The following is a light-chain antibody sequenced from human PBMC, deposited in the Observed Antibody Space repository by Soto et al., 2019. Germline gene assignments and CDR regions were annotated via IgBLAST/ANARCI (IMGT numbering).Light chain of an antibody. CDR3: QSYTSSLSGYV. Sequence: QSVLTKPPSVSGPPGQRVTTSGTGRPSNLRAGYDVPWYQQLPGTAAKLLIYGNSNGASGVPDRISGAKSGTSASLAIPGLQAEDEADYCCQSYTSSLSGYVFGTGTKVTV. CDR1: PSNLRAGYD. V-gene: IGLV1-40*01. CDR2: GNS. J-gene: IGLJ1*01.